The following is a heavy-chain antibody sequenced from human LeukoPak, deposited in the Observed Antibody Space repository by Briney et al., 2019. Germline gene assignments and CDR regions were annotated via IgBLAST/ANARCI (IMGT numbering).Heavy chain of an antibody. CDR2: IYYSGST. Sequence: SETLSLTCTVSGGSISSSSYYWSWIRQPPGKGLEWIGYIYYSGSTNYNPSLKSRVTISVDTSKNQFSLKLSSVTAADTAVYYCARKTLTISGLGAFDIWGQGTMVTVSS. V-gene: IGHV4-61*05. J-gene: IGHJ3*02. CDR1: GGSISSSSYY. CDR3: ARKTLTISGLGAFDI. D-gene: IGHD3-10*01.